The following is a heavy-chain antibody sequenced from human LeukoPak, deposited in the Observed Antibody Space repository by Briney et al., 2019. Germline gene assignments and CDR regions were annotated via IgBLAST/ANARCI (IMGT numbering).Heavy chain of an antibody. V-gene: IGHV3-11*01. CDR1: GLRFSDYY. Sequence: GGSLRLSCAASGLRFSDYYVSWIRQAPGKGLQWVSYISSGGDIMHYADSVKGRFTSSRDNAKNSGYLEMNSLGAEDTAVYYCATNLVGAGEYFQQWGQGTLVTVSS. CDR2: ISSGGDIM. D-gene: IGHD2-2*01. J-gene: IGHJ1*01. CDR3: ATNLVGAGEYFQQ.